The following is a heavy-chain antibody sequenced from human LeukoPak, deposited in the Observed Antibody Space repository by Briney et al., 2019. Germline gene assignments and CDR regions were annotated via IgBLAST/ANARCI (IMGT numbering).Heavy chain of an antibody. V-gene: IGHV3-7*01. Sequence: GGSLRLSCAASEFTFFTYWMTWVRQAPGKGLEWVANIKQDGSEKYYVDSVKGRFTISRDNAKNSLYLQMNSLRVEDTAVYYCARGTPRGYSYGDYFDYWGQGTLVTVSS. D-gene: IGHD5-18*01. CDR2: IKQDGSEK. CDR1: EFTFFTYW. CDR3: ARGTPRGYSYGDYFDY. J-gene: IGHJ4*02.